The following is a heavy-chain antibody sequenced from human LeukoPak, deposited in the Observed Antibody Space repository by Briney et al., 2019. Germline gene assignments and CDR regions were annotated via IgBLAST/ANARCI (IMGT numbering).Heavy chain of an antibody. CDR1: GYTFTDYY. Sequence: ASVKVSCRASGYTFTDYYMHWVRQAPGQGLGWMGWINPNSGGTNYAQKFQGRVTMTRDTSISTAYMELSRLRSDDTAVYYCARDESSVVDTATGIDYWGQGTLVTVSS. V-gene: IGHV1-2*02. CDR2: INPNSGGT. CDR3: ARDESSVVDTATGIDY. D-gene: IGHD5-18*01. J-gene: IGHJ4*02.